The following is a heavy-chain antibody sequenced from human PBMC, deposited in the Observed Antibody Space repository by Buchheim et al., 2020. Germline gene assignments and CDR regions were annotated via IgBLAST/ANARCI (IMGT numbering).Heavy chain of an antibody. CDR2: ISYDGSNK. CDR3: AKEGYQLLEYYFDY. V-gene: IGHV3-30*18. Sequence: QVQLVESGGGVVQPGRSLRLSCAASGFTFSSYGMHWVRQAPGKGLEWVAVISYDGSNKYYAASVKGRFTISRDNSKNTLYLQMNSLRAEDTAVYYCAKEGYQLLEYYFDYWGQGTL. J-gene: IGHJ4*02. D-gene: IGHD2-2*01. CDR1: GFTFSSYG.